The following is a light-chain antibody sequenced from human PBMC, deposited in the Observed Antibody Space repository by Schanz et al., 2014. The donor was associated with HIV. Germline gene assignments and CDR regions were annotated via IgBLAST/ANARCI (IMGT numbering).Light chain of an antibody. CDR3: QSWESSLSGSKV. Sequence: QSVLTQPPSVSGAPGQRVTISCTGNRSNLGAGYDVHWYQLRPGTAPKLLIYANNNRPSGVPDRFSGSKSGTSASLAITGLQADDEADYSCQSWESSLSGSKVFGGGTNLTVL. CDR2: ANN. V-gene: IGLV1-40*01. CDR1: RSNLGAGYD. J-gene: IGLJ2*01.